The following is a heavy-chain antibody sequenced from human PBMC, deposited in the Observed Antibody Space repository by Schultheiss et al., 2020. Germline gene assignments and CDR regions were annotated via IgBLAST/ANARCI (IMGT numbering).Heavy chain of an antibody. V-gene: IGHV4-61*01. J-gene: IGHJ4*02. Sequence: SETLSLTCAVSGYSISSGYYWGWIRQPPGKGLEWIGYIYYSGSTNYNPSLKSRVTISVDTSKNQFSLKLSSVTAADTAVYYCASTLGYCSGGSCYKVFNFDYWGQGTLVTVSS. D-gene: IGHD2-15*01. CDR3: ASTLGYCSGGSCYKVFNFDY. CDR1: GYSISSGYY. CDR2: IYYSGST.